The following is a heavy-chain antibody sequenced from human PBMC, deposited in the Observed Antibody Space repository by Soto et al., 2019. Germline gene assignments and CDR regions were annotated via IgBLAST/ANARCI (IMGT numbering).Heavy chain of an antibody. CDR3: AKLKGGLGRFYGMDA. Sequence: DEQLVESGGGSLQPGGSLRLSCAASGFSFRNYAMTWVSQSPGKGLEWVSLISSGGGTTNYADSVKGRFSISRDNSQNLLYLQMNGLRGEDTALYYCAKLKGGLGRFYGMDAWGQGHMVIVSS. J-gene: IGHJ6*02. CDR1: GFSFRNYA. V-gene: IGHV3-23*04. CDR2: ISSGGGTT. D-gene: IGHD3-3*01.